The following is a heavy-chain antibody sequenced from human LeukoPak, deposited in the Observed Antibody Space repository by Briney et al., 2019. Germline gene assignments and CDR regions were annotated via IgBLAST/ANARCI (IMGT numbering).Heavy chain of an antibody. V-gene: IGHV3-23*01. CDR3: AKGGLAEAFDI. CDR1: GFTFGDYA. Sequence: GGSLRLSCTASGFTFGDYAMSWVRQAPGKGLEWVSAISGSGGSTYYADSVKGRFTISRDNSKNTLYLQMNSLRAEDTAVYYCAKGGLAEAFDIWGQGTMVTVSS. CDR2: ISGSGGST. J-gene: IGHJ3*02.